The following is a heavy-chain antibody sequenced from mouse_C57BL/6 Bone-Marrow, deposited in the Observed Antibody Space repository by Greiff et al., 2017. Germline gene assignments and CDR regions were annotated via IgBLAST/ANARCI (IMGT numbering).Heavy chain of an antibody. D-gene: IGHD1-1*01. V-gene: IGHV5-4*01. CDR1: GFTFSSYA. Sequence: EVKLMESGGGLVKPGGSLKLSCAASGFTFSSYAMSWVRQTPEKRLEWVATISDGGSYTYYPDNVKGRFTISRDNAKNNLNLQMSHLKSEDTAMYYCARDYYGSTFYWFDYWGQGTTLTVSS. J-gene: IGHJ2*01. CDR3: ARDYYGSTFYWFDY. CDR2: ISDGGSYT.